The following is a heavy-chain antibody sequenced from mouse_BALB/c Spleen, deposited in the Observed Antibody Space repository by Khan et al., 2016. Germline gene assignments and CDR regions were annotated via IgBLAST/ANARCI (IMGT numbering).Heavy chain of an antibody. D-gene: IGHD4-1*01. CDR1: GCNIKDTY. CDR2: IDPANGNT. Sequence: EVELVESGAELVKPGASVKLSCTASGCNIKDTYMHWVKQRPEQGLEWIGRIDPANGNTKYDPKFQGKATITADTSSNTAYLQLSSLTSEDTAVYYCARGRTAFAYWGQGTLVTVSA. V-gene: IGHV14-3*02. CDR3: ARGRTAFAY. J-gene: IGHJ3*01.